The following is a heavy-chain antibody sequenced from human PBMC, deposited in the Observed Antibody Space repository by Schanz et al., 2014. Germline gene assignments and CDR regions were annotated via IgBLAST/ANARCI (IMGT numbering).Heavy chain of an antibody. CDR2: MSYDGSIK. D-gene: IGHD2-2*01. CDR1: GFTFSSYG. J-gene: IGHJ4*02. Sequence: QVQLVESGGGVVQPGRSLRLSCAASGFTFSSYGMHWVRQAPGKALEWVAAMSYDGSIKYYGDSVKGRFTISRDNSKNTLYLHMNTLRSEDTAVYYCAKYATRIDSVLVPTAIDYWGQGTLVSVSS. V-gene: IGHV3-30*18. CDR3: AKYATRIDSVLVPTAIDY.